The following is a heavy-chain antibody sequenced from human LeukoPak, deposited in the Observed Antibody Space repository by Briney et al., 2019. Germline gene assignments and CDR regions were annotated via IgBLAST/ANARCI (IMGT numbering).Heavy chain of an antibody. CDR1: GYTFTSYG. D-gene: IGHD2-8*01. CDR3: ARDLTPTLGYCTNGVCRDYYYGMDV. CDR2: ISAYNGDT. J-gene: IGHJ6*02. Sequence: GASVKVSCKASGYTFTSYGITWVRQAPGQGLEWMGWISAYNGDTNYAQNLQGRVTMTTDTSTSTAYMELRSLESDDTAIYYCARDLTPTLGYCTNGVCRDYYYGMDVWGQGTTVTVSS. V-gene: IGHV1-18*01.